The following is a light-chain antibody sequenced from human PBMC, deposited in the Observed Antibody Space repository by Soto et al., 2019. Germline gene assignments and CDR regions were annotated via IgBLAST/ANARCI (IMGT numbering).Light chain of an antibody. CDR2: SSS. J-gene: IGKJ2*01. CDR3: QQYSKWPSYT. CDR1: QSVSTN. V-gene: IGKV3-15*01. Sequence: EIVITQSPATLSVSPGERAALSCRASQSVSTNLAWYQQKPGQAPRLLIFSSSTRATNIPARFSGSGSGTEFTLTITSLLSEDFAVYYCQQYSKWPSYTFGQGTKVDIK.